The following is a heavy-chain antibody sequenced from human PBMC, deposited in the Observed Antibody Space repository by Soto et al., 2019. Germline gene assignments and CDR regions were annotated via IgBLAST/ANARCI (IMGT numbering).Heavy chain of an antibody. CDR1: GGTFSSYA. J-gene: IGHJ6*01. CDR2: IIPIFGTA. Sequence: SVKVSCKASGGTFSSYAISWVRQAPGQGLEWMGGIIPIFGTANYAQKFQGRVTITADESTSTAYMELSSLRSEDTAVYYCAREGGDIVVVPAAPDYYYYYGMDVWGQGTKVTVS. V-gene: IGHV1-69*13. D-gene: IGHD2-2*01. CDR3: AREGGDIVVVPAAPDYYYYYGMDV.